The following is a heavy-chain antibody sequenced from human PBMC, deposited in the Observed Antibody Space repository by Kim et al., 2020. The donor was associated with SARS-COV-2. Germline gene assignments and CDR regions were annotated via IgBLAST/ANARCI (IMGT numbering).Heavy chain of an antibody. CDR1: GFTFSSYS. CDR2: ISSSSSYI. D-gene: IGHD2-2*01. J-gene: IGHJ6*02. CDR3: ARDSTSKVPAAHIFWEYYYYYGMDV. Sequence: GGSLRLSCAASGFTFSSYSMNWVRQAPGKGLEWVSSISSSSSYIYYADSVKGRFTISRDNAKNSLYLQMNSLRAEDTAVYYCARDSTSKVPAAHIFWEYYYYYGMDVWGQGTTVTVSS. V-gene: IGHV3-21*01.